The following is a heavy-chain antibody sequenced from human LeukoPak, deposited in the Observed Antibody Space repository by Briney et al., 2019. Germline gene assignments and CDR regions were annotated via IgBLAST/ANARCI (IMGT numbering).Heavy chain of an antibody. J-gene: IGHJ6*02. D-gene: IGHD3-16*01. Sequence: GGSLRLSCAASGFTFTRYSMNWVRQAPGKGLEWVSSISGGSGYIYYADSVQGRFTISRDNAKNSLYLQMNGLRAEDTAVYSCARIGFKGGPAPDYHYSGMTSGAKGPRSPSP. CDR1: GFTFTRYS. V-gene: IGHV3-21*01. CDR2: ISGGSGYI. CDR3: ARIGFKGGPAPDYHYSGMTS.